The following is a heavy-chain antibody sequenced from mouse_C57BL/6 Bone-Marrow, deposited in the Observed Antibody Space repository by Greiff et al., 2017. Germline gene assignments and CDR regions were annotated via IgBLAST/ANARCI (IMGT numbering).Heavy chain of an antibody. V-gene: IGHV5-6*01. J-gene: IGHJ3*01. CDR2: ISSGSSYT. CDR1: GFTFSSYG. CDR3: ARPPFAY. Sequence: EVQVVESGGDLVKPGGSLKLSCAASGFTFSSYGMSWVRQTPDKRLEWVATISSGSSYTYYPDSVKGRFTISRDNAKNTLYLQMSSLKSEDTAMYYCARPPFAYWGQGTLVTVSA.